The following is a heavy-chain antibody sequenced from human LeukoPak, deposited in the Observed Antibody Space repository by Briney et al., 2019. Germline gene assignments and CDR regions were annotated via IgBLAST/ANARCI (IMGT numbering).Heavy chain of an antibody. D-gene: IGHD6-13*01. Sequence: ASVKVSCKASGYNFTGYYMHWVRQVPGQGLEWMGWISTYNGNTNYAQKLQGRVTMTTDTSTSTAHMELRSLISDDTAVYYCARDPSYSSSYHNWFDPWGQGTLVTVSS. CDR3: ARDPSYSSSYHNWFDP. CDR2: ISTYNGNT. J-gene: IGHJ5*02. CDR1: GYNFTGYY. V-gene: IGHV1-18*04.